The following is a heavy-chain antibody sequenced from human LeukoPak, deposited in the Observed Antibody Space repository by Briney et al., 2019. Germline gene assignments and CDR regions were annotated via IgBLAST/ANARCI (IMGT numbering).Heavy chain of an antibody. Sequence: GGSLRLSCAASGFTFSSYSMNWVRQAPGQGLEWVSYITSDSVTMFYADSVKGRFTASRDNAENSMYLQMNSLRAEDTAVYYCARVALRPIDYSNPEFDPWGQGTLVTVSS. CDR3: ARVALRPIDYSNPEFDP. J-gene: IGHJ5*02. V-gene: IGHV3-48*01. D-gene: IGHD4-11*01. CDR1: GFTFSSYS. CDR2: ITSDSVTM.